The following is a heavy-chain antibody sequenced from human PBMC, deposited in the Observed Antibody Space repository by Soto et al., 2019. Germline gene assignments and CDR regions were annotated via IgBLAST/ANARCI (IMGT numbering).Heavy chain of an antibody. Sequence: HPGGSLRLSCAASGFTFSSYGMHWVRQAPGKGLEWVAVIWYDGSNKYYADSVKGRFTISRDNSKNTLYLQMNSLRAEDTAVYYCARDYQYSSSWYSWFDPWGQGTLVTVSS. D-gene: IGHD6-13*01. V-gene: IGHV3-33*01. CDR3: ARDYQYSSSWYSWFDP. CDR2: IWYDGSNK. CDR1: GFTFSSYG. J-gene: IGHJ5*02.